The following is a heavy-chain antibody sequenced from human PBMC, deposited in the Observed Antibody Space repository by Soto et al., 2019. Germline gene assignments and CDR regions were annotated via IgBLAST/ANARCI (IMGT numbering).Heavy chain of an antibody. D-gene: IGHD3-10*01. CDR1: GFTFSSYW. V-gene: IGHV3-7*01. CDR3: ASRPSAAPYLGVFDY. CDR2: IKQDGSEK. J-gene: IGHJ4*02. Sequence: GGSLRLSCAASGFTFSSYWMSWVRQAPGKGLEWVANIKQDGSEKYYVDSVKGRFTISRDNAKNSLYLQMNSLRAEDTAVYYCASRPSAAPYLGVFDYWGPGTPVTVS.